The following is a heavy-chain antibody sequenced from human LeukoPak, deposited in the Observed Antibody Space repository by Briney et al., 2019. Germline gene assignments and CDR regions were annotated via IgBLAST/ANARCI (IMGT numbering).Heavy chain of an antibody. J-gene: IGHJ4*02. CDR3: ARRKSSGYYDW. CDR2: IYHSGST. CDR1: GYSISSGYY. D-gene: IGHD3-22*01. V-gene: IGHV4-38-2*01. Sequence: SETLSLTCAVSGYSISSGYYWGWIRQPPGKGLEWIGSIYHSGSTYYNPSLKSRVNISVDTSKNQFSLKLSSVTAADTAVYYCARRKSSGYYDWWGQGTLVTVSS.